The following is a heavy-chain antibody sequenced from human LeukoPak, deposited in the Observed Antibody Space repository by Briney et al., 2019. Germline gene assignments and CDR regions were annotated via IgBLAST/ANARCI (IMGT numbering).Heavy chain of an antibody. Sequence: GGSLRLSCAASGFTFSTYAMSWVRQAPGKGLEWVSGIRGSGSITNYADSVRGRFTISRDDSKNTLYLQMNSLTVDDTALYYCAKGRYYDNSAGFDYWGQGTLVTVSS. D-gene: IGHD3-22*01. J-gene: IGHJ4*02. V-gene: IGHV3-23*01. CDR1: GFTFSTYA. CDR3: AKGRYYDNSAGFDY. CDR2: IRGSGSIT.